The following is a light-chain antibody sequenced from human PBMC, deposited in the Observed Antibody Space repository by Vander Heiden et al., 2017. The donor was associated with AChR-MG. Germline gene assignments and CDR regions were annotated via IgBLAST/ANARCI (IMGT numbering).Light chain of an antibody. CDR2: EVS. CDR3: RQSLNVPLT. V-gene: IGKV2-29*03. Sequence: DIVMTQTPLSLSVTPGQPPSISCKSSRTLLHSDGKTFLYWSVQKAGQPPQLLIYEVSSRCSGVPDRFSGRGSGTDFTLKISRVEAKAVGVYYCRQSLNVPLTFGGGTKVDI. CDR1: RTLLHSDGKTF. J-gene: IGKJ4*01.